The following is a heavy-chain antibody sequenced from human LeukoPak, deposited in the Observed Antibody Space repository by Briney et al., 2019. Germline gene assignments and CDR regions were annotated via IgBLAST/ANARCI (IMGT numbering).Heavy chain of an antibody. CDR1: GFTFSSYI. V-gene: IGHV3-48*04. CDR2: ISSSSSSI. CDR3: ARAPLGITRNYPSYFDY. Sequence: GGSLRLSCAASGFTFSSYIMNWVRQAPGKGLEWLSYISSSSSSIYYADSVKGRFTISRDNAKNSLYLQMNSLRAEDTAVYYCARAPLGITRNYPSYFDYWGQGTLVTVSS. J-gene: IGHJ4*02. D-gene: IGHD1-14*01.